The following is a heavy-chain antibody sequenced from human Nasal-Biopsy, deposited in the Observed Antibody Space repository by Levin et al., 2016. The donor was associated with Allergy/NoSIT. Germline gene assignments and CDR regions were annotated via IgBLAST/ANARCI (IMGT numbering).Heavy chain of an antibody. CDR3: ARGGNWASMSSDY. CDR2: IEPRGSEE. V-gene: IGHV3-7*01. J-gene: IGHJ4*02. Sequence: GESLKISCIVSGFSLDEYWMTWVRQAPGQGLEWVANIEPRGSEENYVDSVKGRFTVSRDNAQNILYLQMNSLRVEDTGVYYCARGGNWASMSSDYWGQGAQVTVSS. CDR1: GFSLDEYW. D-gene: IGHD2-8*01.